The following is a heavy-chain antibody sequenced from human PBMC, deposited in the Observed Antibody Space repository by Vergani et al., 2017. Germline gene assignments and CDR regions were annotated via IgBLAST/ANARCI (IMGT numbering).Heavy chain of an antibody. CDR1: GGSFSGYY. CDR2: ISWNSGST. Sequence: VQLQQWGAGLLKPSETLSLTCAVYGGSFSGYYWSWIRQPPGKGLEWVSGISWNSGSTGYADSVKGRFTISRDNAKNSLYLQMNSLRAEDTALYYCAKGASTSCYGWFDPWGQGTLVTVSS. CDR3: AKGASTSCYGWFDP. V-gene: IGHV3-20*04. D-gene: IGHD2-2*01. J-gene: IGHJ5*02.